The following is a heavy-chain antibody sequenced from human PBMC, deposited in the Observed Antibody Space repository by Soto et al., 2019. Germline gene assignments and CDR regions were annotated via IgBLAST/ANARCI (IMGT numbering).Heavy chain of an antibody. J-gene: IGHJ5*02. D-gene: IGHD2-2*01. CDR3: ARRGNRYCSSTSCYAGWFDP. CDR2: INHSGST. Sequence: QVQLQQWGAGLLKPSETLSLTCAVYGGSFSGYYWSWIRQPPGKGLEWIGEINHSGSTNYNPSLKCLVTISVDTSKNQFSLKLCSVTAADTAVYYCARRGNRYCSSTSCYAGWFDPWGQGTLVTVSS. CDR1: GGSFSGYY. V-gene: IGHV4-34*01.